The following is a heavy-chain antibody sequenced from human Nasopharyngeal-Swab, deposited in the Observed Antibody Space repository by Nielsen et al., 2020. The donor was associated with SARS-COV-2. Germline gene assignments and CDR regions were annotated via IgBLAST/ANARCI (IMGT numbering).Heavy chain of an antibody. V-gene: IGHV4-39*01. CDR3: ARWSSSSIKFDY. Sequence: SETLSLTCTVSGGSISSFAFDSYWAWIRQPPGMGLEWIGSMYHSGATYTNPSLKSRVTLSVDTSTNKFSLNLSSVTAADTAVYYCARWSSSSIKFDYWGQGTLVSVSS. D-gene: IGHD3-3*01. J-gene: IGHJ4*02. CDR1: GGSISSFAFDSY. CDR2: MYHSGAT.